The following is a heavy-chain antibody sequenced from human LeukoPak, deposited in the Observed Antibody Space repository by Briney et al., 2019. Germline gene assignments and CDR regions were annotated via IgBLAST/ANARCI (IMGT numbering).Heavy chain of an antibody. CDR2: IGGGTTT. V-gene: IGHV3-23*01. D-gene: IGHD3-22*01. CDR3: AKDHDSSGYEAFDI. Sequence: GGSLRLSCAASGFTFSNYVISWVRQAPGKGLEWVSAIGGGTTTYYADYVKGRFTISRDNSKNTLYLQMNSLRAEDTAVYYCAKDHDSSGYEAFDIWGQGTMVTVSS. CDR1: GFTFSNYV. J-gene: IGHJ3*02.